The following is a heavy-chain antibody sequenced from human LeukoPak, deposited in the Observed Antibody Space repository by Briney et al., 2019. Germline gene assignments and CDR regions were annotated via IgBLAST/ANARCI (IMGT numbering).Heavy chain of an antibody. J-gene: IGHJ2*01. V-gene: IGHV4-31*03. CDR2: IYYSGSA. Sequence: PSETLSLTCTVSGGSISSGNCYWSWIRQHPGKGLEWIGYIYYSGSAYYNPSLKRRVTISVDTSKDQFSLNLSSVTATDTAVYYCARATLDSNYVHFDLWGRGTVVTVSS. CDR1: GGSISSGNCY. CDR3: ARATLDSNYVHFDL. D-gene: IGHD4-11*01.